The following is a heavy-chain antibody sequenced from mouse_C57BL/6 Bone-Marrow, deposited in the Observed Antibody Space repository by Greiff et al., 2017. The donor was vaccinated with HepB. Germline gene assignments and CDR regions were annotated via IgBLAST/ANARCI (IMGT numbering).Heavy chain of an antibody. CDR2: ISDGGSYT. V-gene: IGHV5-4*01. CDR1: GFTFSSYA. D-gene: IGHD1-1*01. J-gene: IGHJ2*01. Sequence: EVQVVESGGGLVKPGGSLKLSCAASGFTFSSYAMSWVRQTPEKRLEWVATISDGGSYTYYPDNVKGRFTISRDNAKNNLYLQMSHLKSEDTAMYYCARGTVVARDYFDYWGQGTTLTVSS. CDR3: ARGTVVARDYFDY.